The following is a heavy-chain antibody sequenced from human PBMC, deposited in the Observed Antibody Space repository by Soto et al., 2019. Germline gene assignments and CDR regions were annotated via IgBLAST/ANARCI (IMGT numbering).Heavy chain of an antibody. CDR3: GRGRSGQIVVFY. CDR1: GYTFTGHY. CDR2: IGPESGAT. Sequence: GASVKVSCKASGYTFTGHYIHWVRQAPEQGPEWMGEIGPESGATRYAQKFQGRVTMTRDMSITTVYMELNNLSPDDTAVYYCGRGRSGQIVVFYWGQGTPVTRLL. D-gene: IGHD1-26*01. J-gene: IGHJ4*02. V-gene: IGHV1-2*02.